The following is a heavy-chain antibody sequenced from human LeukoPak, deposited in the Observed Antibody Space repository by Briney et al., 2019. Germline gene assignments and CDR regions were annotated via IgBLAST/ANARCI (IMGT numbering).Heavy chain of an antibody. D-gene: IGHD1-1*01. CDR1: GGSISGFY. Sequence: SETLSLTCTVSGGSISGFYWYWLRQPPGKGLEWIGYIFHSGNTKYNPSLKSRVTISVDTPKNQFSLRLTSVTAVDTAVYYCARERRQLERWIDYWGQGTLVTVSS. CDR2: IFHSGNT. J-gene: IGHJ4*02. V-gene: IGHV4-59*01. CDR3: ARERRQLERWIDY.